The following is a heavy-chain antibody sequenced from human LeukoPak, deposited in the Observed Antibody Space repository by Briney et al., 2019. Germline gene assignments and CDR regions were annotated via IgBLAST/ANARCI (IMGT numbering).Heavy chain of an antibody. Sequence: PGGSLRLSCAASGFAFSAYDMHWVRQATGKGLEWVSAISTTGDTYYPGSVKGRFTISRENAKSSLYLQMNSLRAEDTAVYYCERGRSGSYFDSWGQGTLVAVSS. V-gene: IGHV3-13*04. J-gene: IGHJ4*02. CDR3: ERGRSGSYFDS. CDR2: ISTTGDT. CDR1: GFAFSAYD. D-gene: IGHD1-26*01.